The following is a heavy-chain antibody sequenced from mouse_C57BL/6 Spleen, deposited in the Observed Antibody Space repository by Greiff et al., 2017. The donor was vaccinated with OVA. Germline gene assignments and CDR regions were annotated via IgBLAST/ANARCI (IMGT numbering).Heavy chain of an antibody. CDR1: GYTFTSYW. J-gene: IGHJ2*01. CDR3: ARGRAYEGYFDY. Sequence: VQLQQPGAELVRPGSSVKLSCKASGYTFTSYWMDWVKQRPGQGLEWIGNIYPSDSETHYNQKFKDKATLTVDKSSSTAYMQLSSLTSEDSAVYYCARGRAYEGYFDYWGQGTTLTVSS. CDR2: IYPSDSET. V-gene: IGHV1-61*01. D-gene: IGHD1-1*01.